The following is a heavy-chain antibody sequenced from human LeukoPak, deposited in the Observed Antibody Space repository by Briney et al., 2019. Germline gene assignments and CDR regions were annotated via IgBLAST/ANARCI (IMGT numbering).Heavy chain of an antibody. Sequence: ASVKVSCKASGGTFSSYAISWVRQASGQGLEWMGGIIPIFGTANYAQKFQGRVTITADESTSTAYMELSSLRSEDTAVYYCARDKRALWSPQWLVTLPDDYGMDVWGQGTTVPVSS. CDR1: GGTFSSYA. CDR3: ARDKRALWSPQWLVTLPDDYGMDV. V-gene: IGHV1-69*01. CDR2: IIPIFGTA. J-gene: IGHJ6*02. D-gene: IGHD6-19*01.